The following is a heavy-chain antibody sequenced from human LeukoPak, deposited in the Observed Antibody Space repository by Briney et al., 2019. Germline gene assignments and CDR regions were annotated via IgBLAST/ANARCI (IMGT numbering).Heavy chain of an antibody. Sequence: PSETLSLTCTVSGGSISSGSYYWSWLRQPAGKGLEWIGRIYTSGSTNYNPSLKSRVTISVDTSKNQFSLKLSSVTAADTAVYYCAREPGGYNLVTTFDYWGQGTLVTVSS. CDR1: GGSISSGSYY. V-gene: IGHV4-61*02. J-gene: IGHJ4*02. D-gene: IGHD1-20*01. CDR2: IYTSGST. CDR3: AREPGGYNLVTTFDY.